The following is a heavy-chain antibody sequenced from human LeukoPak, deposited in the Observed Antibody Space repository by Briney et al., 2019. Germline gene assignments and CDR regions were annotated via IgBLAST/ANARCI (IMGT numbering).Heavy chain of an antibody. D-gene: IGHD3-9*01. CDR1: GFTFSSYG. J-gene: IGHJ4*02. V-gene: IGHV3-33*01. Sequence: GGSLRLSCAASGFTFSSYGMHWVRQAPGKGLEWVAVIWYDGSNKYYADSVKGRFTISRDNSKNTLYLQMNSLRAEDTAVYYRARDSGDYDILTGYPDNWGQGTLVTVSS. CDR2: IWYDGSNK. CDR3: ARDSGDYDILTGYPDN.